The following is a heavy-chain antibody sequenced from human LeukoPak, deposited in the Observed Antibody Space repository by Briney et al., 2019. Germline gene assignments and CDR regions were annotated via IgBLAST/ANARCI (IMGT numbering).Heavy chain of an antibody. D-gene: IGHD6-13*01. J-gene: IGHJ6*03. CDR2: ISGTGSNI. Sequence: SGGSLRLSCAASGFSFSSFEMNWVRQAPGKGLEWVSYISGTGSNIYYADSVKGRFTISRDNSKNTLYLQMNSLRAEDTAVYYCAREDAGTYYYYYYMDVWGKGTTVTVSS. CDR3: AREDAGTYYYYYYMDV. V-gene: IGHV3-48*03. CDR1: GFSFSSFE.